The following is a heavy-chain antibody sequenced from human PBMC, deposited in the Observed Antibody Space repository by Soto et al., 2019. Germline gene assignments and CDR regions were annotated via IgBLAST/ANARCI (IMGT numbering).Heavy chain of an antibody. CDR3: ASRDPGTSVDY. CDR1: GGSFTSNNW. CDR2: IYRTGST. Sequence: SETLSLTCAVSGGSFTSNNWWTWVRQPPGQGLEWIGEIYRTGSTNDNPSLKSRVTISLDKSEKQISLKVTSLTAADTAVYYCASRDPGTSVDYWGQGTLVTVSS. V-gene: IGHV4-4*02. J-gene: IGHJ4*02. D-gene: IGHD1-7*01.